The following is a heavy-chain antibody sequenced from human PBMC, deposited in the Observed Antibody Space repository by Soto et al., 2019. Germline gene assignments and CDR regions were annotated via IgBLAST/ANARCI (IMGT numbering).Heavy chain of an antibody. CDR3: AKDGKDYGDLSHYYYYMDV. CDR1: GFTFDDYA. J-gene: IGHJ6*03. D-gene: IGHD4-17*01. Sequence: GGSLRLSCAASGFTFDDYAMHWVRQAPGKGLEWVSGISWNSGSIGYADSVKGRFTISRDNAKNSLYLQMNSLRAEDTALYYCAKDGKDYGDLSHYYYYMDVWGKGTTVTVSS. CDR2: ISWNSGSI. V-gene: IGHV3-9*01.